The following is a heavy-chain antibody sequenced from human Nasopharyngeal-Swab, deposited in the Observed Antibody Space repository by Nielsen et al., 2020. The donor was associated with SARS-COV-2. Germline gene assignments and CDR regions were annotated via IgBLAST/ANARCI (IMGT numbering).Heavy chain of an antibody. V-gene: IGHV4-34*01. J-gene: IGHJ6*02. D-gene: IGHD3-3*01. CDR2: INHSGST. CDR3: ARSGNDFWSGYNYYYYGMDV. Sequence: WIRQPPGKGLEWIGEINHSGSTNYNPSLKSRVTISVDTSKNQFSLKLSSVTAADTAVYYCARSGNDFWSGYNYYYYGMDVWGQGTTVTVSS.